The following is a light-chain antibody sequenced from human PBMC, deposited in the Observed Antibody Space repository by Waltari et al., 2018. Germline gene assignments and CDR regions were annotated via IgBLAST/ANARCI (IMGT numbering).Light chain of an antibody. CDR2: EFS. CDR3: SSTEGSKTYI. CDR1: SSDIGGYNR. V-gene: IGLV2-8*01. Sequence: QAALTQPPSMSGSPGQSVTISCTGTSSDIGGYNRVSWYQQNPGKVPKLIIYEFSQRPLGFSDRFSGSKSGNTASLTISGLQAEDEADYSCSSTEGSKTYIFGGGTRLTVL. J-gene: IGLJ2*01.